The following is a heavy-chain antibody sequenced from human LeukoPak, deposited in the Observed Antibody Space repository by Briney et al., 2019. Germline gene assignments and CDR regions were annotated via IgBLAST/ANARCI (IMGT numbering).Heavy chain of an antibody. CDR1: GGSISGSNW. CDR2: IYHSGST. J-gene: IGHJ5*02. Sequence: SGTLSLTCAVSGGSISGSNWWSWVRQPPGKGLEWIGEIYHSGSTNYNPSLKSRVTISVDKSKNQFSLKLSSVTAADTAVYYCARALDYYDSSGYVRHWFDPWGQGTLVTVSS. V-gene: IGHV4-4*02. CDR3: ARALDYYDSSGYVRHWFDP. D-gene: IGHD3-22*01.